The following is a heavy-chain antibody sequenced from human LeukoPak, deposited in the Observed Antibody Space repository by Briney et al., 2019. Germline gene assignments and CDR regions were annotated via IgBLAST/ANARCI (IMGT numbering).Heavy chain of an antibody. CDR3: ARAVATWAYYMDV. CDR2: IYFRGST. D-gene: IGHD1-1*01. Sequence: SETLSLTCGVSGGSISSGDYYWSWIRQTPGKGLEWIGYIYFRGSTYYSASLKSRASISRDTSKNQFSLNLYSVTAADTAVYYCARAVATWAYYMDVWGTGTTVTVSS. V-gene: IGHV4-30-4*08. J-gene: IGHJ6*03. CDR1: GGSISSGDYY.